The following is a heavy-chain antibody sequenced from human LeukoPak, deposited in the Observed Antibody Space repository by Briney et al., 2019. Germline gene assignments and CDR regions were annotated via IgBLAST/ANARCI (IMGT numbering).Heavy chain of an antibody. V-gene: IGHV4-38-2*02. CDR2: IYHSGST. CDR1: GYSISSGYY. J-gene: IGHJ3*02. D-gene: IGHD3-10*01. Sequence: SETLSLTCTVSGYSISSGYYWGWIRQPPGKGLEWIGSIYHSGSTYYNPSLKSRVTISVDTSKNQFSLKLSSVTAADTAVYYCARLWPYGSGRAGAFDIWGQGTMVTVSS. CDR3: ARLWPYGSGRAGAFDI.